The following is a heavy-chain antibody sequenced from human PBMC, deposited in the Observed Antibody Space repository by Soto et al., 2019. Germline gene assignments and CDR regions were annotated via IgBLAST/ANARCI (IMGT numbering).Heavy chain of an antibody. CDR2: ISSSSSYI. Sequence: PGGSLRLSCAASGFTFSSYSMNWVRQAPGKGLEWVSSISSSSSYIYYADSVKGRFTISRDNAKNSLYLQMNSLRAEDTAVYCCARKMAAAIDAFDIWGQGTMVTVSS. CDR1: GFTFSSYS. J-gene: IGHJ3*02. V-gene: IGHV3-21*01. D-gene: IGHD6-13*01. CDR3: ARKMAAAIDAFDI.